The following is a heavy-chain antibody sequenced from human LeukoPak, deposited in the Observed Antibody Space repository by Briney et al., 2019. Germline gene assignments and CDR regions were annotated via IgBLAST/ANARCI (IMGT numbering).Heavy chain of an antibody. CDR2: ISGSGGST. J-gene: IGHJ4*02. CDR3: AKEGAYCGGDCYSYFDY. CDR1: GFTFSNSA. D-gene: IGHD2-21*02. V-gene: IGHV3-23*01. Sequence: GGSLRLSCAASGFTFSNSAMNWVRQAPGKGLEWVSVISGSGGSTYYADSVKGRFTVSRDNSKNTLYLQMSSLRLEDTAVYYCAKEGAYCGGDCYSYFDYWGQGTLVTVSS.